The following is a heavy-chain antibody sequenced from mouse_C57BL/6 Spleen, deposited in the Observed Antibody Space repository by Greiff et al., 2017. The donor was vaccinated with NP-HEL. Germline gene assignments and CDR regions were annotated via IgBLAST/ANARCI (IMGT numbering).Heavy chain of an antibody. CDR3: LWLRR. Sequence: VQLQQSGPELVKPGASVKMSCKASGYTFTDYYMHWVKQKPGKGLEWIGEIYPGSGNTYYNEKFKGKATLTADTSSSTAYMQLSSLTSEDSAVYFCALWLRRWGQGTTLTVSS. J-gene: IGHJ2*01. CDR2: YPGSGNTY. V-gene: IGHV1-83*01. CDR1: YTFTDYYM. D-gene: IGHD2-2*01.